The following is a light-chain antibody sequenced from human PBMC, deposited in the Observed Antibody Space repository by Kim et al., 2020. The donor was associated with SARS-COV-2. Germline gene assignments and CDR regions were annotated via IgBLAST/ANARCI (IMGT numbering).Light chain of an antibody. J-gene: IGKJ1*01. CDR3: LQYGSSPRT. V-gene: IGKV3-20*01. CDR1: QSVSSSY. CDR2: GAS. Sequence: EIVLTQSPGTLSLSPGERATLSCRASQSVSSSYLAWYQQKPGQAPRLLIYGASSRATGIPDRFSGSGSGTDFTLTISRLEPEDFVVYYCLQYGSSPRTFGQGAKVDIK.